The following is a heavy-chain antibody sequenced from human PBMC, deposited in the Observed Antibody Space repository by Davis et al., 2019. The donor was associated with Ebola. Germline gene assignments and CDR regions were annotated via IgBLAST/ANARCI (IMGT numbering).Heavy chain of an antibody. D-gene: IGHD3-10*01. J-gene: IGHJ4*02. CDR3: ARYSRGELENY. Sequence: GGSLRLSCAVSGFTFSSYSMSWVRQAPGKGLEWVANIRQDGCEIQHVDSVKGRFTISRDNAKNSLYLQMNSLRVEDTGVYYCARYSRGELENYWGQGTLVTVSS. V-gene: IGHV3-7*01. CDR2: IRQDGCEI. CDR1: GFTFSSYS.